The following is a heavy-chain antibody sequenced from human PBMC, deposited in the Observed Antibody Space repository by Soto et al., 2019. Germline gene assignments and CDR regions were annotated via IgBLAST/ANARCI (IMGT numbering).Heavy chain of an antibody. CDR1: GYTFTGYY. CDR3: ARDQGEYYYDSSGPGAFDI. D-gene: IGHD3-22*01. J-gene: IGHJ3*02. Sequence: ASVKVSCKASGYTFTGYYMHWVRQAPGQGLEWMGWINPNSGGTNYAQKFQGRVTMTRDTSISTAYMELSRLRSDDTAVYYCARDQGEYYYDSSGPGAFDIWGQGTMVTRLL. CDR2: INPNSGGT. V-gene: IGHV1-2*02.